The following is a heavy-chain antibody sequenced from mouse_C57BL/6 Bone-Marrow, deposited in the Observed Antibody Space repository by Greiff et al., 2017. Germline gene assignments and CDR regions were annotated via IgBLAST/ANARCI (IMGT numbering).Heavy chain of an antibody. Sequence: EVQLQQSGPELVKPGASVKISCKASGYTFTDYYMNWVKQSHGKSLEWIGDINPNNGGTSYNQKFKGKATLTVDKSSSTAYMELRGLTSEDSAVYYCARDYYGSSPFDYWGQGTTLTVSS. CDR3: ARDYYGSSPFDY. J-gene: IGHJ2*01. CDR2: INPNNGGT. V-gene: IGHV1-26*01. CDR1: GYTFTDYY. D-gene: IGHD1-1*01.